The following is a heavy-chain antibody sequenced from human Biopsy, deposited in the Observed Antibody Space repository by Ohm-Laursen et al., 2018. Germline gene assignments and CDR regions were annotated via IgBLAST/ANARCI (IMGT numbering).Heavy chain of an antibody. Sequence: SLSLSCAASGFSFSDYHMRWIRQAPGRGLEWVSYISGGGTIYYGDSMKGRVTISRDNAKNSLYLQMHSLTAEDTAVYYCARDTRWSPYSMDVWGQGTTVTVSS. D-gene: IGHD4-23*01. V-gene: IGHV3-11*01. CDR1: GFSFSDYH. J-gene: IGHJ6*02. CDR3: ARDTRWSPYSMDV. CDR2: ISGGGTI.